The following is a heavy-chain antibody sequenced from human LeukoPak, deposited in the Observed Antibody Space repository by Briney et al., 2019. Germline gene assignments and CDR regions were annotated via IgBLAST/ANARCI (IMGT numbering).Heavy chain of an antibody. Sequence: SVTVSLTCTVSGGSISSGGYFWSWIRQHPGRGREWMGYIYYSGSTYYNPSLKSRLTISLDTSKNQFSLKLSSVTAADTAVYYCARGYASHLMDVWGKGTTVTVSS. CDR1: GGSISSGGYF. J-gene: IGHJ6*03. V-gene: IGHV4-31*03. D-gene: IGHD5-18*01. CDR2: IYYSGST. CDR3: ARGYASHLMDV.